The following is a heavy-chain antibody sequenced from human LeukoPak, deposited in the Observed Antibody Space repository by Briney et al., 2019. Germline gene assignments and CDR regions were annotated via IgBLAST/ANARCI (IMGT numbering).Heavy chain of an antibody. CDR2: INHSGST. Sequence: PSETLSLTCAVYGGSFSGYYWSWIRQPPGKGLEWIGEINHSGSTNYNPSLKSRVTISVDTSKNQFSLKLSSVTAADTAVYYCASGYYDILTGYQTWGQGTLVTVSS. D-gene: IGHD3-9*01. CDR1: GGSFSGYY. V-gene: IGHV4-34*01. CDR3: ASGYYDILTGYQT. J-gene: IGHJ5*02.